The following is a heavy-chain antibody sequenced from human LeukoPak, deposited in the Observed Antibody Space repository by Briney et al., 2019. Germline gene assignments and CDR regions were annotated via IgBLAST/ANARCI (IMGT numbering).Heavy chain of an antibody. CDR2: ISSSSSYI. V-gene: IGHV3-21*01. J-gene: IGHJ4*02. D-gene: IGHD2-21*02. CDR3: ARDGRYGGDCYAS. Sequence: PGGSLRLSCAASGFSFSSYTVNWVRQAPGKGLEWVSIISSSSSYIYYADSVKGRFTISRDNAKNALYLQMNSLRVEDTAVYYCARDGRYGGDCYASWGQGTLVTVSS. CDR1: GFSFSSYT.